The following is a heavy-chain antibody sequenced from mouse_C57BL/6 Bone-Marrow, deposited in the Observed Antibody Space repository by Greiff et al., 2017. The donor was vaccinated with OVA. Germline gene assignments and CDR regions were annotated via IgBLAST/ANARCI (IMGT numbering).Heavy chain of an antibody. D-gene: IGHD1-1*02. CDR3: AREDWGLGYYGPD. CDR1: GYTFTSYW. J-gene: IGHJ2*01. Sequence: QVQLQQSGAELVKPGASVKLSCKASGYTFTSYWMQWVKQRPGQGLEWIGEIDPSDSYTNYNQKFKGKATLTVDTSSSTAYMQLSSLTSEDSAVYYCAREDWGLGYYGPDWGQGTTLTVSS. CDR2: IDPSDSYT. V-gene: IGHV1-50*01.